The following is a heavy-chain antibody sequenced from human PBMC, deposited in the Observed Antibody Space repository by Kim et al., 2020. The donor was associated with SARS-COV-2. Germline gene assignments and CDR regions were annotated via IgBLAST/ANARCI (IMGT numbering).Heavy chain of an antibody. CDR2: VTNGGNA. V-gene: IGHV3-23*01. J-gene: IGHJ4*02. CDR3: AQDPPRSVWPAFDS. CDR1: GFTFSSRA. D-gene: IGHD6-19*01. Sequence: GGSLRLSCAASGFTFSSRAMSWVRPAPGKGPEWVASVTNGGNAYYADSVKGRFTVSRAITRDTLYLQMHSLRAEDTALSFCAQDPPRSVWPAFDSLGQGT.